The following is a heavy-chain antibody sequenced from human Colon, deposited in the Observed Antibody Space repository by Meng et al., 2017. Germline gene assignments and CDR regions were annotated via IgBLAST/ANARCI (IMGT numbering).Heavy chain of an antibody. Sequence: QVEVQEAGQGLVELSGTLSLTCAVSGGSISSSNYWSWVRQPPGKGLEWIGQIYLSGSPSYNPSLESRVTISVDKSKNQLSLRLTSVTAADTAIYYCARGYYDSSGYGYWYFDLWGRGTLVTVSS. CDR1: GGSISSSNY. D-gene: IGHD3-22*01. V-gene: IGHV4-4*02. J-gene: IGHJ2*01. CDR2: IYLSGSP. CDR3: ARGYYDSSGYGYWYFDL.